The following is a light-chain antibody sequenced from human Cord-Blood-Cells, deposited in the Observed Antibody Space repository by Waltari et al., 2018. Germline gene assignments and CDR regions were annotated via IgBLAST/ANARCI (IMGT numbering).Light chain of an antibody. CDR2: DAS. CDR3: QQRET. J-gene: IGKJ2*01. V-gene: IGKV3-11*01. Sequence: EIVLTQSPATLSLSPGERATLSCRASQSVSSYLAWYHQKPGQAPRLLIYDASNRATGIPARFSGSGSGTDFTLTISSLEPEEFAVYYCQQRETFGQGTKLEIK. CDR1: QSVSSY.